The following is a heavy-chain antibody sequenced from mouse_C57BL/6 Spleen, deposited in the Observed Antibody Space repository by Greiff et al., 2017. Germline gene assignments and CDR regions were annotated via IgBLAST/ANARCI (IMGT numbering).Heavy chain of an antibody. Sequence: EVKVEESGGGLVQPGGSMKLSCVASGFTFSNYWMNWVRQSPEKGLEWVAQIRLKSDNYATHYAESVKGRFTISRDDSKSSVYLQMNNLRAEDTGIYYCTENSIYYGNYVVWGTGTTVTVSS. V-gene: IGHV6-3*01. CDR3: TENSIYYGNYVV. J-gene: IGHJ1*03. CDR2: IRLKSDNYAT. D-gene: IGHD2-1*01. CDR1: GFTFSNYW.